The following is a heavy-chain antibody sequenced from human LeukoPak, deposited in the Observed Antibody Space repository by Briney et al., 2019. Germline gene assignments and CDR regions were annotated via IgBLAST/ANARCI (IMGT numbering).Heavy chain of an antibody. CDR1: GYTFTSYA. CDR3: ARDFVDIVATIPSFVY. J-gene: IGHJ4*02. V-gene: IGHV1-3*01. D-gene: IGHD5-12*01. Sequence: ASVKVSCKASGYTFTSYAMHWVRQAPGQGLEWMGWINAGNGNTKYSQKFQGRVTITRDTSASTAYMELSSLRSEDTAVYYCARDFVDIVATIPSFVYWGQGTLVTVSS. CDR2: INAGNGNT.